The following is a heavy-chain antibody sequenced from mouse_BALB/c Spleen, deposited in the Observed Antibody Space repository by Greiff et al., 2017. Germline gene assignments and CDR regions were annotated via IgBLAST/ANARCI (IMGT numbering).Heavy chain of an antibody. D-gene: IGHD2-1*01. CDR2: IYPGDGDT. Sequence: QVQLQQSGAELVRPGSSVKISCKASGYAFSSYWMNWVKQRPGQGLEWIGQIYPGDGDTNYNGKFKGKATLTADKSSSTAYMQLSSLTSEDSAVYFCARSGYYCNRYAMDYWGQGTSVTVSS. CDR3: ARSGYYCNRYAMDY. CDR1: GYAFSSYW. V-gene: IGHV1-80*01. J-gene: IGHJ4*01.